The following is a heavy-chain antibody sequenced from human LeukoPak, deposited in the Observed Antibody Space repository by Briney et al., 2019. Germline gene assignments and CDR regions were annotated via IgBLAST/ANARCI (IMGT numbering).Heavy chain of an antibody. CDR1: GFSFISYG. J-gene: IGHJ4*02. CDR3: AKRPSDYGDYVSYFDY. D-gene: IGHD4-17*01. V-gene: IGHV3-30*18. Sequence: GGSLRLSCAASGFSFISYGMHWVRQAPGKGLEWVGVISDDGRRKDYADSVKGRFTISRDDSRDTLYLQMNSLRAEDTAVYYCAKRPSDYGDYVSYFDYWGQGTLVTVSS. CDR2: ISDDGRRK.